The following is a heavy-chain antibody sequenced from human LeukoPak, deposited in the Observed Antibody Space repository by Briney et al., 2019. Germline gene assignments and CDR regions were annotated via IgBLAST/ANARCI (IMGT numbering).Heavy chain of an antibody. D-gene: IGHD3-10*01. J-gene: IGHJ4*02. CDR3: ARDRNYYHR. CDR2: IYYSGST. V-gene: IGHV4-59*01. Sequence: SETLSLTCTVSGGSISSYYWSWIRQPPGKGLEWIGYIYYSGSTNYNPSLKSRVTISVDTSKNQSSLKLSSVTAADTAVYYCARDRNYYHRWGQGTLVTVSS. CDR1: GGSISSYY.